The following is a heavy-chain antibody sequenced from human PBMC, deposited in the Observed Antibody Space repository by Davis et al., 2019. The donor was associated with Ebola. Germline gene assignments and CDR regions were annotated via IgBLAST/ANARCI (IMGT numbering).Heavy chain of an antibody. J-gene: IGHJ6*02. CDR1: GGSFSGYY. V-gene: IGHV4-34*01. CDR3: ARGRVLYGPRMDV. CDR2: INHSGST. D-gene: IGHD2-8*01. Sequence: SETLSLTCAVYGGSFSGYYWSWIRQPPGKGQEWIGEINHSGSTNYNPSLKSRVTISVDTSKNQFSLKLSSVTAADTAVYYCARGRVLYGPRMDVWGQGTTVTVSS.